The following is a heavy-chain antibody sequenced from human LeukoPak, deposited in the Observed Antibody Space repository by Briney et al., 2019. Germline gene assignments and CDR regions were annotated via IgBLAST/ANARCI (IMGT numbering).Heavy chain of an antibody. J-gene: IGHJ4*02. Sequence: ASVKVSCKASGYTFTSYYMHWVRQAPGQGLEWMGIINPSGGSTSYAQKFQGRVTMTRDTSASTAYMELSRLRSDDTAVYYCARDYCSSTSCLFDYWGQGTLVTVSS. D-gene: IGHD2-2*01. V-gene: IGHV1-46*01. CDR2: INPSGGST. CDR1: GYTFTSYY. CDR3: ARDYCSSTSCLFDY.